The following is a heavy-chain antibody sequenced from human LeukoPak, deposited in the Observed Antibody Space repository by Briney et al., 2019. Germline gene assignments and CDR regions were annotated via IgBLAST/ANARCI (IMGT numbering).Heavy chain of an antibody. CDR3: ARTKTEWILDL. J-gene: IGHJ2*01. CDR1: GFMFNAYW. D-gene: IGHD3-3*01. CDR2: IRQDGGEI. V-gene: IGHV3-7*01. Sequence: AGGSLRLSCTGSGFMFNAYWMTWVRKAPGMGLEWVGNIRQDGGEIFYVDSVRGRFTISRDNAKNSLYLHLNSLRAEDTAVYYCARTKTEWILDLRGRGTLVTVSS.